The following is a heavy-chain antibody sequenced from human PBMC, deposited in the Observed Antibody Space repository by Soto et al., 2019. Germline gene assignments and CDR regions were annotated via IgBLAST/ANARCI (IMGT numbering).Heavy chain of an antibody. Sequence: SETLSLTCTVSGGSISSYYWSWIRQPPGKGLEWIGYTYYSGSTNYNPSLKSRVTISVDTSKNQFSLKLSSVTAADTAVYYCARGAEGRDGFFLEYFQHWGQGTLVTVSS. D-gene: IGHD1-26*01. CDR3: ARGAEGRDGFFLEYFQH. CDR2: TYYSGST. CDR1: GGSISSYY. V-gene: IGHV4-59*01. J-gene: IGHJ1*01.